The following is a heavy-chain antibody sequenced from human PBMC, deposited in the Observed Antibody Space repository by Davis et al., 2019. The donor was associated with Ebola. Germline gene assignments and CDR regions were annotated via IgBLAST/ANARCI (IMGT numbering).Heavy chain of an antibody. CDR2: IWYDGSNK. CDR1: GFTFSSYG. CDR3: ARDDDYIWGSYRSGGFDY. Sequence: PGGSLRLSCAASGFTFSSYGMHWVRQAPGKGLEWVAVIWYDGSNKYYADSVKGRFTISRDNSKNTLYLQMNSLRAEDTAVYYWARDDDYIWGSYRSGGFDYWGQGTLVTVSS. J-gene: IGHJ4*02. D-gene: IGHD3-16*02. V-gene: IGHV3-33*01.